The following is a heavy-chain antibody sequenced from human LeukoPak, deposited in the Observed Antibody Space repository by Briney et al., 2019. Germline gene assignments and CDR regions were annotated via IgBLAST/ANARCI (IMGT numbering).Heavy chain of an antibody. V-gene: IGHV1-69*13. D-gene: IGHD3-9*01. CDR3: ARASGGYFDWFAAFDI. CDR2: IIPIFGTA. J-gene: IGHJ3*02. CDR1: GGTFSSYA. Sequence: GASVKVSCKASGGTFSSYAISWVRQAPGQGLEWMGGIIPIFGTANYAQKFQGRVTITADESTSTAYMGLSSLRSEDTAVYYCARASGGYFDWFAAFDIWGQGTMVTVSS.